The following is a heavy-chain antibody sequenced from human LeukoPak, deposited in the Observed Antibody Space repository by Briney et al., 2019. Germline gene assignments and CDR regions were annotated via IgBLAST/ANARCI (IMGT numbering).Heavy chain of an antibody. J-gene: IGHJ4*02. D-gene: IGHD4-17*01. Sequence: SETLSLTCTVSGGSISSYYWSWIRQPPGKGLEWIGYIYYSVSTNYNPSLKSRVTISVDTSKNQFSLKLSSVTAADTAVYYCARADGDYLIDIGEFGYGGQGTLVTVSS. CDR1: GGSISSYY. V-gene: IGHV4-59*01. CDR3: ARADGDYLIDIGEFGY. CDR2: IYYSVST.